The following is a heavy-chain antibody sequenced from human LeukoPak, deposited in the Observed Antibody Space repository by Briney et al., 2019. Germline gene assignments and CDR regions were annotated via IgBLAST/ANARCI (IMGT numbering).Heavy chain of an antibody. V-gene: IGHV3-48*03. Sequence: GGSLRLSCAASGFTFSSYEMNWVRQAPGKGLEWVSYISSSGSTIYYADSVKGRFTISRDNAKNSLYLQMNSLRAEDTAVYYCARDRITMVRGVPYCYYGMDVWGKGTTVTVSS. CDR2: ISSSGSTI. CDR3: ARDRITMVRGVPYCYYGMDV. J-gene: IGHJ6*04. D-gene: IGHD3-10*01. CDR1: GFTFSSYE.